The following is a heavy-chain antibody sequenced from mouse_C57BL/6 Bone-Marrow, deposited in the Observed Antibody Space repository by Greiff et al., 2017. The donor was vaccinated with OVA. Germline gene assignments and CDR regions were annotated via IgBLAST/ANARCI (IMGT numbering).Heavy chain of an antibody. CDR2: ISNGGGST. Sequence: EVKLQESGGGLVQPGGSLKLSCAASGFTFSDYYMYWVRQTPEKRLEWVAYISNGGGSTYYPDTVKGRFTISRDNAKNTLYLQMSRLKSEDTAMYYCARHGSIWYFDVWGTGTTVTVSS. D-gene: IGHD2-10*02. J-gene: IGHJ1*03. CDR3: ARHGSIWYFDV. CDR1: GFTFSDYY. V-gene: IGHV5-12*01.